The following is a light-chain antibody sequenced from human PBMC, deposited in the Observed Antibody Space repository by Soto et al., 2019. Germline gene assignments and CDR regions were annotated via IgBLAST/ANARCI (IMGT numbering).Light chain of an antibody. CDR2: EGS. V-gene: IGLV2-14*02. CDR1: SSDVGSYNL. Sequence: QSALTQPASVSGSPGQSITISCTGTSSDVGSYNLVSWYQQHPGKAPKLMIYEGSKRPSGVPDRFSGSKSGTSASLAISGLQSEDEADYYCAAWDDSLNGPPYVFGTGTKVTVL. CDR3: AAWDDSLNGPPYV. J-gene: IGLJ1*01.